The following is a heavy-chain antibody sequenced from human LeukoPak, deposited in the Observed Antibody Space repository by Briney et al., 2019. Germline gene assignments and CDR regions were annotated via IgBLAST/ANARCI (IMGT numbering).Heavy chain of an antibody. D-gene: IGHD3-10*01. CDR2: IYPGDSDT. CDR1: GYSFTSYW. J-gene: IGHJ5*02. CDR3: ARSSNYGSGSYLYNWFDP. Sequence: PGESLKISCKGSGYSFTSYWIGWVRQMPGKGLEWMGIIYPGDSDTRYSPSFRGQVTISADKSINTAYLQWSSLKASDTAMYYCARSSNYGSGSYLYNWFDPWGQGTLVTVSS. V-gene: IGHV5-51*01.